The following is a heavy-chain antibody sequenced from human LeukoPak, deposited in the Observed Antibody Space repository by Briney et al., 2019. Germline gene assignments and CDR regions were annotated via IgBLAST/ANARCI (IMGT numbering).Heavy chain of an antibody. CDR2: IYPGDSDT. Sequence: GESLKISCKGSGYSFTSYWIGWVRPMPGKGLEWMGIIYPGDSDTRYSPSFQGQVTISADKSISTAYLQWSSLKASDTAMYYCARLTPNVLLWFGESELWFDPWGQGTLVTVSS. V-gene: IGHV5-51*01. J-gene: IGHJ5*02. CDR3: ARLTPNVLLWFGESELWFDP. D-gene: IGHD3-10*01. CDR1: GYSFTSYW.